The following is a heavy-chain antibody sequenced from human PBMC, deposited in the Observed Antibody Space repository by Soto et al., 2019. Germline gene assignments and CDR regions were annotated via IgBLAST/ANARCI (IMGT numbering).Heavy chain of an antibody. J-gene: IGHJ6*02. CDR1: GFTFSSYG. D-gene: IGHD2-2*01. Sequence: GGSLRLSCAASGFTFSSYGIHWVRQAPGKGLEWVAVISYDESNKYNADSVKGQFTISRDNSKNTLYLQMNSLRAEDTVVYYCAKIERYCSSSSCSVRYYYYGMDVWGQGTTVTVSS. CDR3: AKIERYCSSSSCSVRYYYYGMDV. CDR2: ISYDESNK. V-gene: IGHV3-30*18.